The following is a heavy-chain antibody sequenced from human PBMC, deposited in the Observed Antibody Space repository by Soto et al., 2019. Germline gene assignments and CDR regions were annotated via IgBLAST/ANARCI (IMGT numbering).Heavy chain of an antibody. CDR1: GYTFTNND. J-gene: IGHJ5*02. V-gene: IGHV1-8*01. D-gene: IGHD6-6*01. CDR2: MSTNTNTT. Sequence: ASVKVSCKASGYTFTNNDINWVRQAPGQGLEWIGWMSTNTNTTDSAEVFEGRVSLTWDTSISTAYMQLNSLKIDDTAVYYCAREVVETSSLWLDPWGQGTLVTVSS. CDR3: AREVVETSSLWLDP.